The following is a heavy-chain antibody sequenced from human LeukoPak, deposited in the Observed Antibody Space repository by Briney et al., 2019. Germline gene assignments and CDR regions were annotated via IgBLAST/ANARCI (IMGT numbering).Heavy chain of an antibody. CDR1: GGSFSGYY. CDR2: INHSGST. J-gene: IGHJ5*02. CDR3: ARGPPYGDFGNWFDP. D-gene: IGHD4-17*01. Sequence: SETLSLTCAVYGGSFSGYYWSWIRQPPGKGLEWIGEINHSGSTNYNPSLKSRVTISVDTSKNQFSLKLGSVTAADTAVYYCARGPPYGDFGNWFDPWGQGTLVTVSS. V-gene: IGHV4-34*01.